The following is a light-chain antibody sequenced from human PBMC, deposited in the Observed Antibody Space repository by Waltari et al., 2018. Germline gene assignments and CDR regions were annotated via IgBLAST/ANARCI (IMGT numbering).Light chain of an antibody. J-gene: IGKJ1*01. CDR1: QSVGSSS. CDR2: RAS. V-gene: IGKV3-20*01. CDR3: QQHGTLPAT. Sequence: EIVLTQSPGTASLSPGERVTLSCRASQSVGSSSLAWYQQKPGQAPRLVIYRASRRATGIPDRFSGSGYGTDFSLTISRLEPEEFAVDYCQQHGTLPATFGQGTKVEIK.